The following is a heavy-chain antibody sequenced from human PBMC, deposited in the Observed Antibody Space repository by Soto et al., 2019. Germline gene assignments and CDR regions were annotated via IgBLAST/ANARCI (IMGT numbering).Heavy chain of an antibody. Sequence: ASVKVSCKASGYTLTSYYMHWVRQAPGQGLEWMGRIYPSDGSTRYAQKFQGRVTITRDTSASTAYMELSSLRSEDTAVYYCARDLRLVTTSYYYYYMDVWGKGTTVTVSS. V-gene: IGHV1-46*01. D-gene: IGHD4-17*01. CDR3: ARDLRLVTTSYYYYYMDV. J-gene: IGHJ6*03. CDR2: IYPSDGST. CDR1: GYTLTSYY.